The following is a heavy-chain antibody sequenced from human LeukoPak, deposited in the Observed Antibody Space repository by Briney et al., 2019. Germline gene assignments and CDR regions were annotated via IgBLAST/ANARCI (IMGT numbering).Heavy chain of an antibody. CDR2: IYYSGST. CDR1: GGSISSSSYY. V-gene: IGHV4-39*01. Sequence: SETLSLTCTVSGGSISSSSYYWGWIRQPPGKGLEWIGSIYYSGSTYYNPSLKSRVTISVDTSKNQFSLKLSSVTAADTAVYYCARPEYSSGWYVYWGQGTLVTVSS. D-gene: IGHD6-19*01. J-gene: IGHJ4*02. CDR3: ARPEYSSGWYVY.